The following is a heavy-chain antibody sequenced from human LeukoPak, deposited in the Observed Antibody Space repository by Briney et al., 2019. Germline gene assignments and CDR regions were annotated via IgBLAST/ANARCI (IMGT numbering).Heavy chain of an antibody. CDR2: IYHSGST. J-gene: IGHJ1*01. D-gene: IGHD1-26*01. V-gene: IGHV4-38-2*01. CDR1: GYSISSGYY. CDR3: ASSTAVVKAKKFQE. Sequence: SETLSLTCGVSGYSISSGYYGGWIRQPPGKGLEWIGTIYHSGSTSYNPSLKSRVTISVDTSKNQFSLKLTSVTAADMAVYFCASSTAVVKAKKFQEWGQGTLVTVSS.